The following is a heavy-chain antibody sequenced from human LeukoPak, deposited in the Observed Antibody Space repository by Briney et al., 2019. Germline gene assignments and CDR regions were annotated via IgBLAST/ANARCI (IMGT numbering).Heavy chain of an antibody. Sequence: ASVKVSCKASGYTFTSYGISWVRQAPGQGLEWMGWISAYNGNTHYAQKLQGRVTMTTDTSTSTVYMELRSLRSDDTAVYYCASLYYYDSSGSKDAFDIWGQGTMVTVSS. CDR3: ASLYYYDSSGSKDAFDI. CDR2: ISAYNGNT. CDR1: GYTFTSYG. D-gene: IGHD3-22*01. V-gene: IGHV1-18*01. J-gene: IGHJ3*02.